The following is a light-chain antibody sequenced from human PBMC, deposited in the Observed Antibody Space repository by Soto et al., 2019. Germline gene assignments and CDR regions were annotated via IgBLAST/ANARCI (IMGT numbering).Light chain of an antibody. V-gene: IGLV2-14*03. CDR2: EVI. Sequence: QSVLTQPASVSGSPGQSITISCTGSSSDIGGYNYVSWYQQHPGKAPQLIIYEVIDRPSGVSNRFSGSKSGNTASLTISGLQAEDEADYYCSSHTTSSTHVVFAGGTKVTVL. CDR1: SSDIGGYNY. J-gene: IGLJ2*01. CDR3: SSHTTSSTHVV.